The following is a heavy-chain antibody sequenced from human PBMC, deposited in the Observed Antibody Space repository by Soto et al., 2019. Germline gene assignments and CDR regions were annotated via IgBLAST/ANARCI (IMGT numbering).Heavy chain of an antibody. D-gene: IGHD7-27*01. CDR3: ARDLSWGSNWYYYMDV. V-gene: IGHV3-48*01. CDR1: GFILSDCA. CDR2: ISSSSSVI. J-gene: IGHJ6*03. Sequence: EVQLVESGGGLVQPGGSLRLSCATSGFILSDCAMNWVRQAPGKGLEWVSYISSSSSVIDYAGSVKGRFTVSRANARNSVYLQMNSLRAEDTAVYYCARDLSWGSNWYYYMDVWGNGTTVTVSS.